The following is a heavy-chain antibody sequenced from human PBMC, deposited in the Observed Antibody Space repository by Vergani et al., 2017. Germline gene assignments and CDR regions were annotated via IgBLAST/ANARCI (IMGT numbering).Heavy chain of an antibody. CDR3: ARDLRLLYNRFDP. Sequence: QVQLVESGGGVVQPGRSLRLSCAASGFTFNQYGMHWVRQAPGKGLEWVAVTWYDGNNKQYADSVKGRFTISRDNSKSTMYLQMNSLRDEETGVYYCARDLRLLYNRFDPWVKGTLVTVSS. CDR1: GFTFNQYG. CDR2: TWYDGNNK. D-gene: IGHD1-14*01. V-gene: IGHV3-33*01. J-gene: IGHJ5*02.